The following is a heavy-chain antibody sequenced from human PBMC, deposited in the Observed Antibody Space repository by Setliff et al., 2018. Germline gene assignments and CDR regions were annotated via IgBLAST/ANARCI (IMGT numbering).Heavy chain of an antibody. Sequence: SETLSLTCTVYGASFSDYYWGWIRQPPGKGLEWIAEINHSGSTNYNPSLKSRVTISVDTSKNQFTLKLSSVTAADTAVYYCRFWRGYYTNDYWGQGTLVTVSS. V-gene: IGHV4-34*01. CDR3: RFWRGYYTNDY. CDR2: INHSGST. J-gene: IGHJ4*01. CDR1: GASFSDYY. D-gene: IGHD3-3*01.